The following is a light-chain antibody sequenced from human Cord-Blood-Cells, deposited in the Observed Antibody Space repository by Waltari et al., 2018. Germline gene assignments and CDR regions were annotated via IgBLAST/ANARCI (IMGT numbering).Light chain of an antibody. CDR3: NSRDSSGNVV. V-gene: IGLV3-19*01. Sequence: SSELTQDPAVSVALGQTVRITCKGDSLRSYYASWYQQKPGQDPVLVIYGKNNRPSGIPDRFSGSSSGNTASLTITGAQAEDEADYYCNSRDSSGNVVFGGGTKLTVL. CDR1: SLRSYY. J-gene: IGLJ2*01. CDR2: GKN.